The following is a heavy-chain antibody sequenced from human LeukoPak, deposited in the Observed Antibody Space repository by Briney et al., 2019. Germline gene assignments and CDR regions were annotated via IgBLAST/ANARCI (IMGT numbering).Heavy chain of an antibody. CDR2: IWYDGSDK. CDR3: VKSVAGTRGWFDS. J-gene: IGHJ5*01. CDR1: GFTFSSYG. V-gene: IGHV3-33*03. Sequence: GGSLRLSCAAPGFTFSSYGMHWVRRAPGKGLEWVALIWYDGSDKDYGDSVKGRFTISRDNSKNTMYLQMNSLRADDTAVYYCVKSVAGTRGWFDSWGQGTLVIVSS.